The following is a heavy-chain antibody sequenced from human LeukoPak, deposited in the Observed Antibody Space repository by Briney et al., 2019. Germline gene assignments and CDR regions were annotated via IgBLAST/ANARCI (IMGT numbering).Heavy chain of an antibody. D-gene: IGHD6-19*01. CDR2: IYTGGRT. J-gene: IGHJ4*02. Sequence: PGGSLRLSCAAPGFTVSANYMSWVRQAPGKGLEWVSVIYTGGRTYYADSVKGRFTISRDNSKNTLYLQMNSLRAEDTAVYYCARGGSGWFSDDWGQGTLVTVSS. V-gene: IGHV3-66*01. CDR3: ARGGSGWFSDD. CDR1: GFTVSANY.